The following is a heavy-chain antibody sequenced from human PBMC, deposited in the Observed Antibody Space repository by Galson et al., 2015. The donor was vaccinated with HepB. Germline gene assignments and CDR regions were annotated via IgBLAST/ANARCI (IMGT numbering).Heavy chain of an antibody. CDR2: ISGSGIST. CDR1: GGTFSSYA. CDR3: AKVMGDYYGSGSYPYGMDV. V-gene: IGHV3-23*01. Sequence: SCKASGGTFSSYAISWVRQAPGKGLEWVSAISGSGISTYYADSVKGRFTISRDNSKNTLYLQMNSLRAEDTAVYYCAKVMGDYYGSGSYPYGMDVWGQGTTVTVSS. J-gene: IGHJ6*02. D-gene: IGHD3-10*01.